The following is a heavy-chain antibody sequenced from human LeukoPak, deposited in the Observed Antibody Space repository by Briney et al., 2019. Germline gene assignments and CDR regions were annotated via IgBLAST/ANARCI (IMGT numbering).Heavy chain of an antibody. Sequence: PGGSLRLSCTASGFTFGDYAMSWVRQAPGKGLEWVGFIRSKAYGGTTEYAASVKGRFTTSRDDSKSIAYLQMNSLKTEDTAVYYCTRRLVIIPAFDIWGQGTMVTVSS. D-gene: IGHD3-10*01. V-gene: IGHV3-49*04. J-gene: IGHJ3*02. CDR3: TRRLVIIPAFDI. CDR2: IRSKAYGGTT. CDR1: GFTFGDYA.